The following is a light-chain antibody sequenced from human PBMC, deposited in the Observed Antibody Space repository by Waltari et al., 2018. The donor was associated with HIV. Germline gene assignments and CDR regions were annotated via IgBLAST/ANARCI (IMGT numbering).Light chain of an antibody. CDR2: PAS. Sequence: DIQMTQSPLSLSASVGDRVTITCRASQVLGDNLAWFQQKPGKGPKLLIYPASKLRSVVPSRFIGSGSGTDFTLTINRLRPEDFASYFCQAFKTASFTFGGGTKVEIK. CDR1: QVLGDN. V-gene: IGKV1-27*01. CDR3: QAFKTASFT. J-gene: IGKJ4*01.